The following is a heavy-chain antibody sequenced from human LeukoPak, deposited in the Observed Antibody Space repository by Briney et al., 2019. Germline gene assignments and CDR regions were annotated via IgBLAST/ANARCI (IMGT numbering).Heavy chain of an antibody. CDR1: GFTVSRNY. V-gene: IGHV3-66*01. CDR3: ARAGPSSSWHQFDY. Sequence: PGGSLRLSCAASGFTVSRNYMSWVRQAPGKGLEWVSVIYSGGRTYYADSVKGRFTISRDNSKNTLYLQMNRLRAEDTAVYYCARAGPSSSWHQFDYWGQATLVTVSS. CDR2: IYSGGRT. D-gene: IGHD6-13*01. J-gene: IGHJ4*02.